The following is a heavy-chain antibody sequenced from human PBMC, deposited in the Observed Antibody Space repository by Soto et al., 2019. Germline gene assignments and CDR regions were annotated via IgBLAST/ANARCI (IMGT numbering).Heavy chain of an antibody. Sequence: ASVKVSCKASGYTFTGYYMHWVRQAPGQRLEWMGWINPNSGGTNYAKKFQGRVTMTRDTSISTAYMELSRLRSDDTAVYYCARDPSIVVVTAMYYFDYWGQGTLVTVSS. J-gene: IGHJ4*02. CDR2: INPNSGGT. V-gene: IGHV1-2*02. D-gene: IGHD2-21*02. CDR3: ARDPSIVVVTAMYYFDY. CDR1: GYTFTGYY.